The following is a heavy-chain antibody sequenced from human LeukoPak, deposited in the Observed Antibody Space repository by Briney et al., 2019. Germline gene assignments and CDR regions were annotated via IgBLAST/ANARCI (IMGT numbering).Heavy chain of an antibody. CDR2: IYYSGST. Sequence: PSETLSLTCTVSGGSISSSSYYWGWIRQPPGKGLEWIGSIYYSGSTYYNPSLKSRVTISVDTSKNQFSLKLSSVTAADTAVYYCARDSYGSGREYPWGQGTLVTVSS. D-gene: IGHD3-10*01. CDR1: GGSISSSSYY. J-gene: IGHJ5*02. V-gene: IGHV4-39*07. CDR3: ARDSYGSGREYP.